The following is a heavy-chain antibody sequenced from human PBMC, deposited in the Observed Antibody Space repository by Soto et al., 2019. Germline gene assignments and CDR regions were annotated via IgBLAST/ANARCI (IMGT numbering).Heavy chain of an antibody. V-gene: IGHV3-7*05. CDR1: GFTFSSYW. J-gene: IGHJ4*02. D-gene: IGHD5-12*01. Sequence: GGSLRLSCAASGFTFSSYWMSWVRQAPGKGLEWVANIKQDGSEKYYVDSVKGRFTISRDNAKNSLYLQMNSLRAEDTAVYYCARVGVATIRETRPDYWGQGTLVTVSS. CDR2: IKQDGSEK. CDR3: ARVGVATIRETRPDY.